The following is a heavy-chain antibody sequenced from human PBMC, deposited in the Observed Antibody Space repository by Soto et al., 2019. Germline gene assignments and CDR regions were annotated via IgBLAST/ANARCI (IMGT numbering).Heavy chain of an antibody. D-gene: IGHD6-13*01. V-gene: IGHV3-74*01. CDR1: GFTFSTYW. J-gene: IGHJ6*02. CDR3: ARGVPRVYGMDV. Sequence: EVQLVESGGGLVQPGGPLRLSCAASGFTFSTYWMHWVRQAPGEGLVWVSRINGDESTTNYADSVEGRFTISRDNAKNTLYLQMSSLRAEDTAVYYCARGVPRVYGMDVWGQGTTVTVSS. CDR2: INGDESTT.